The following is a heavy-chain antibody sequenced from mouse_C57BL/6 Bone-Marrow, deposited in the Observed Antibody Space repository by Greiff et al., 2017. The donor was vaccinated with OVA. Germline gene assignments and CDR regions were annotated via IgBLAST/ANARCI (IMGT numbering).Heavy chain of an antibody. V-gene: IGHV3-6*01. CDR1: GYSITSGYY. J-gene: IGHJ2*01. CDR3: ARALD. CDR2: ISYDGSN. Sequence: EVKLQESGPGLVKPSQSLSLTCSVTGYSITSGYYWNWIRQFPGNKLEWMGYISYDGSNNYNPSLKNRISITRDTSKNQFFLKLNSVTTEDTATYYCARALDWGQGTTLTVSS.